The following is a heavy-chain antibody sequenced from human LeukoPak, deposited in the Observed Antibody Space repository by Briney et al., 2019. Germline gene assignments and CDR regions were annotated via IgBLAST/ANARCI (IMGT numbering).Heavy chain of an antibody. Sequence: ASVKVSCKASGYTFTDYYMHWARQAPGQGLEWMGWINPNSGGTNYAQKFQGRVTMTRDTSISTAYMELSRLRSDDTAVYYCARAPTYYYDSSGYYSFDYWGQGTLVTVSS. D-gene: IGHD3-22*01. CDR2: INPNSGGT. CDR1: GYTFTDYY. CDR3: ARAPTYYYDSSGYYSFDY. J-gene: IGHJ4*02. V-gene: IGHV1-2*02.